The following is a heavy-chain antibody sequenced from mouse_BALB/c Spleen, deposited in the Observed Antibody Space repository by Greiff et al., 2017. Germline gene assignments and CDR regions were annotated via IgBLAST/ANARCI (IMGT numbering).Heavy chain of an antibody. V-gene: IGHV1-9*01. Sequence: VQLQESGAELMKPGASVKISCKATGYTFSSYWIEWVKQRPGHGLEWIGEILPGSGSTNYNEKFKGKATFTADTSSNTAYMQLSSLTSEDSAVYYCARWGTTATAWFAYWGQGTLVTVSA. J-gene: IGHJ3*01. CDR3: ARWGTTATAWFAY. CDR2: ILPGSGST. CDR1: GYTFSSYW. D-gene: IGHD1-2*01.